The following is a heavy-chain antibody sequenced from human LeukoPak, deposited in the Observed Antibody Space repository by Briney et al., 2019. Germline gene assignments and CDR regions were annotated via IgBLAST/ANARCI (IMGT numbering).Heavy chain of an antibody. V-gene: IGHV3-7*01. J-gene: IGHJ4*02. CDR3: ARKIVVVPAAGPEIDY. CDR2: IKQDGSEK. Sequence: GGSLRLSCAASGFTFSSYWMSWVRQAPGKGLEWVANIKQDGSEKYYVDSVKGRFTISRDNAKNSLYLRMNSLRAEDTAVYYCARKIVVVPAAGPEIDYWGQGTLVTVSS. CDR1: GFTFSSYW. D-gene: IGHD2-2*01.